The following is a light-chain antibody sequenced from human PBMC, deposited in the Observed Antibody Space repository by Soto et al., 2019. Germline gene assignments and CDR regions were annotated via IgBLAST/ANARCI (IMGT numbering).Light chain of an antibody. CDR3: QQFNGFPLT. J-gene: IGKJ4*01. CDR1: QDIGSA. CDR2: DAS. V-gene: IGKV1-13*02. Sequence: IQLTQSPSSLSASVGDRVTITCRAGQDIGSALAWYQQRPGKAPKLLLYDASNLEAGVPSRFSGSGSGTDFTLTITRLRPEDFATYLCQQFNGFPLTFGGGTKVQIK.